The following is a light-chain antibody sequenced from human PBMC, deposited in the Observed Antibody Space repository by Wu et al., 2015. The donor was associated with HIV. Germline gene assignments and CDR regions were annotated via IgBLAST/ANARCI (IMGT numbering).Light chain of an antibody. CDR2: DAS. Sequence: EIVLTQSPGTLSLSPGERATLSCRASQSVSSYLAWYQQKPGQAPRLLIYDASNRATGIPARFSGSGSGTDFTLTISSLQPEDFAVYFCQQYGGSPFTFGQGTRLEIK. V-gene: IGKV3-20*01. CDR3: QQYGGSPFT. CDR1: QSVSSY. J-gene: IGKJ5*01.